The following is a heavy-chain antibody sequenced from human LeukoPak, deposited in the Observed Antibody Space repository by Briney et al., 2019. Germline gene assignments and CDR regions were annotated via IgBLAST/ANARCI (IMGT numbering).Heavy chain of an antibody. CDR2: TYTSGRI. Sequence: SETLSLTCTVSGGSINNDNYYWNWIRQPAGKGLEWIGRTYTSGRIDYNPSLRSRVTISINTAKNQSSLKVSFVTAADTAVYYCARARAIFGVVTYFDSWGQGTLVTVSS. D-gene: IGHD3-3*01. CDR3: ARARAIFGVVTYFDS. CDR1: GGSINNDNYY. J-gene: IGHJ4*02. V-gene: IGHV4-61*02.